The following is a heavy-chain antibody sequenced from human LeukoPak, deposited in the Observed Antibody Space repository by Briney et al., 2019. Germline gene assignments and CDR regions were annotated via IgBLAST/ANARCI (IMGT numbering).Heavy chain of an antibody. CDR1: GYTFTSYA. V-gene: IGHV7-4-1*02. J-gene: IGHJ4*02. CDR3: ARDYCSGGSCYSGY. D-gene: IGHD2-15*01. CDR2: INTNTGNP. Sequence: ASVKVSCRASGYTFTSYAMNWVRQAPGQGLEWMGWINTNTGNPTYAQGFTGWFVFSLDTSVSTAYLQISSLKAEDTAVYYCARDYCSGGSCYSGYWGQGTLVTVSS.